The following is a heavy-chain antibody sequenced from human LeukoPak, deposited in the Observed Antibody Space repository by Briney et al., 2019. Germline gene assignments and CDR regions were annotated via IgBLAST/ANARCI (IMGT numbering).Heavy chain of an antibody. CDR3: ATHGIYDILTFDY. V-gene: IGHV1-69-2*01. D-gene: IGHD3-9*01. J-gene: IGHJ4*02. CDR2: VDPEDGET. CDR1: GYTFSDYY. Sequence: ATVKISCKVSGYTFSDYYMHWVQQAPGKGLEWMGLVDPEDGETIYAEKFQGRVTITADTSTDTAYMELSSQRSEDTAVYYCATHGIYDILTFDYWGQGTLVTVSS.